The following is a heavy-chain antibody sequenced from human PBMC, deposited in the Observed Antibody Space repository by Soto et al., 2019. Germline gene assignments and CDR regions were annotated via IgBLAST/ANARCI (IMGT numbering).Heavy chain of an antibody. CDR3: ARGGGCSGGSCNFDY. CDR2: IRSSSSTI. Sequence: EVQLVESGGGLVQPGGSLRLACAASGFTFSSYSMNWVRQAPGKGLEWGSYIRSSSSTIYYADSVKGRFTISRDNAKNSLYLQMNSLRAEDTAVYYCARGGGCSGGSCNFDYWGQGTLVTVSS. J-gene: IGHJ4*02. CDR1: GFTFSSYS. V-gene: IGHV3-48*01. D-gene: IGHD2-15*01.